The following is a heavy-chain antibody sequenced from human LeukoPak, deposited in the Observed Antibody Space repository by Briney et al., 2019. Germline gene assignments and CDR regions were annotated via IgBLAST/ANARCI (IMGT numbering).Heavy chain of an antibody. CDR2: ISYDGSYK. CDR3: ARGGGAPTNFFDY. CDR1: GFTFSTYG. V-gene: IGHV3-30*03. Sequence: GRSLRLSCAASGFTFSTYGMHWVRQAPGKGLEWVSVISYDGSYKYYADFVKGRFTISRDNSRNTLYVQLNSLRPEDTAVYYCARGGGAPTNFFDYWGQGTLVTVSS. D-gene: IGHD3-16*01. J-gene: IGHJ4*02.